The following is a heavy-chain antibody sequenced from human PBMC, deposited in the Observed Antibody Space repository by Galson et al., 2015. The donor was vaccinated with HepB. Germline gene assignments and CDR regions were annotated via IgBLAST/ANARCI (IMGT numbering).Heavy chain of an antibody. CDR2: INAGNGNT. V-gene: IGHV1-3*01. CDR3: ARDPAVAGPTDNYFDY. CDR1: GYTFTSYA. D-gene: IGHD6-19*01. J-gene: IGHJ4*02. Sequence: SVKVSCKASGYTFTSYAMHWVRQAPGQRLEWMGWINAGNGNTKYSQKFQGRVTITRDTSASTAYMELSSLRSEDTAVYYCARDPAVAGPTDNYFDYWGQGTLVTVSS.